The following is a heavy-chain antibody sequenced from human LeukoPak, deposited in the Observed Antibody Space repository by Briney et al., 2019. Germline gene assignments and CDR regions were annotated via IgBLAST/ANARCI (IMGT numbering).Heavy chain of an antibody. CDR2: ISSSSSAI. CDR1: ASTFSSYS. V-gene: IGHV3-48*04. D-gene: IGHD3-22*01. CDR3: ARAPSEVGGYYPEYFRH. Sequence: GGSLRLSCVASASTFSSYSMNWVRQAPGKGLEWVSYISSSSSAIYYADSVKGRFTISRDNAKNTVSLQMDSLRAEDTGVYYCARAPSEVGGYYPEYFRHWGQGTLVTVSS. J-gene: IGHJ1*01.